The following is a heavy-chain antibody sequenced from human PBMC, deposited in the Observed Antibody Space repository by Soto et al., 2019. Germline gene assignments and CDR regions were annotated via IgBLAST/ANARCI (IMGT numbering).Heavy chain of an antibody. D-gene: IGHD3-22*01. V-gene: IGHV3-30*18. J-gene: IGHJ4*02. Sequence: QVQLVESGGGVVQPGRSLRLSCAASGFTFSSYGMHWVRQAPGKGLDWVAVISYDGSNQYYVDSVKGRFTISRDNSKNTLFLQMNSLRPEDTAVYYCGKDTYYHDSSGYYVFDYWGQGTLVTVSS. CDR2: ISYDGSNQ. CDR3: GKDTYYHDSSGYYVFDY. CDR1: GFTFSSYG.